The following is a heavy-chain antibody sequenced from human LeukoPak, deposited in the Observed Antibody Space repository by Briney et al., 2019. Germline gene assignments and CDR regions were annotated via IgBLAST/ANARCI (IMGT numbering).Heavy chain of an antibody. CDR3: ASRDYTYYYGMDV. V-gene: IGHV1-3*01. D-gene: IGHD4-11*01. Sequence: ASVKVSCKASGYTFSDYAMHWVRQAPGQRFEWMGWIDAGNGDTRYSQKFQGRVTITRDTSASTAYIELRSLRSEDTAMYYCASRDYTYYYGMDVWGQGTTVTVSS. J-gene: IGHJ6*02. CDR1: GYTFSDYA. CDR2: IDAGNGDT.